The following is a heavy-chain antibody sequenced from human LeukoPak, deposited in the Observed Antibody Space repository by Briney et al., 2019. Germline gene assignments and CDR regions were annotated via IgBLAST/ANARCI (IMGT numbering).Heavy chain of an antibody. J-gene: IGHJ4*02. V-gene: IGHV1-69*13. CDR3: ASTKYSYGYPHDYFDY. CDR2: IIPIFGTA. Sequence: ASVKVSCKASGYTFTSYAISWVRQAPGQGLEWMGGIIPIFGTANYAQKFQGRVTITADESTSTAYMELSSLRSEDTAVYYCASTKYSYGYPHDYFDYWGQGTLVTVSS. CDR1: GYTFTSYA. D-gene: IGHD5-18*01.